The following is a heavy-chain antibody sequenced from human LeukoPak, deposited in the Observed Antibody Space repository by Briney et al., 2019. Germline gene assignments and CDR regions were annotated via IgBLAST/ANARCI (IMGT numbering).Heavy chain of an antibody. CDR2: ISSSSSTI. Sequence: GGSLRLSCAASGFTFSSYSMNWVRQAPGKGLEWVSYISSSSSTIYYADSVKGRSTISRDNAKNSLYLQMNSLRAEDTAVYYCARGAKMVYVILIYFDYWGQGTLVTVSS. CDR3: ARGAKMVYVILIYFDY. V-gene: IGHV3-48*01. CDR1: GFTFSSYS. J-gene: IGHJ4*02. D-gene: IGHD2-8*01.